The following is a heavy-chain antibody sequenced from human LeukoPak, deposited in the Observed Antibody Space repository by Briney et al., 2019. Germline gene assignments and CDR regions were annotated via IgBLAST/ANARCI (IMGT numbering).Heavy chain of an antibody. V-gene: IGHV4-59*08. D-gene: IGHD1-26*01. CDR2: IYYSGST. CDR1: GGSISSYY. Sequence: PSETLSLTCTVSGGSISSYYWSWIRQPPGKGLEWIGYIYYSGSTNYNPSLKSRVTISVDTSKNQFSLKLSSVTAADTAVYYCARLGVGATRILDYWGQGTLVTASS. J-gene: IGHJ4*02. CDR3: ARLGVGATRILDY.